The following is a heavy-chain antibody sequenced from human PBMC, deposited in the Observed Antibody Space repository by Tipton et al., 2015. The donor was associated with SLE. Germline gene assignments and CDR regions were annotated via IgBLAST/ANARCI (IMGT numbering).Heavy chain of an antibody. Sequence: TLSLTCTVSGGSITSRYWSWIRQPPGKGLEWIAYISYSGSTNYNPSLKSRITISVDMSKNQFSLQVSSVTAADTAVYYCARDREQFSKWGQGTLVTVSS. CDR3: ARDREQFSK. CDR2: ISYSGST. D-gene: IGHD6-19*01. CDR1: GGSITSRY. J-gene: IGHJ4*02. V-gene: IGHV4-59*11.